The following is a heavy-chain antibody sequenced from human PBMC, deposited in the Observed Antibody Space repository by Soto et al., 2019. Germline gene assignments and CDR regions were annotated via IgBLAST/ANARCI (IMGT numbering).Heavy chain of an antibody. D-gene: IGHD2-2*01. J-gene: IGHJ6*02. CDR3: ARDAGAAAQPHYYYYYGMDV. V-gene: IGHV4-31*03. CDR2: IYYSGST. Sequence: QVQLPESGPGLVTPSQTLSLTCTVSGGSISSGAYYWSWIRQHPGKGLEWIGYIYYSGSTYYNPSLKSRVTISVDTSKNQFSLKLSSVTAADTAVYYCARDAGAAAQPHYYYYYGMDVWGQGTTVTVSS. CDR1: GGSISSGAYY.